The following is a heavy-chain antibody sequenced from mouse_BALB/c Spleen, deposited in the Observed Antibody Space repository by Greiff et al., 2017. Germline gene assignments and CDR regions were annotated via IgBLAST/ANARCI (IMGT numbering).Heavy chain of an antibody. CDR1: GFSLTSYG. Sequence: VTLVESGPGLVAPSQSLSITCTVSGFSLTSYGVHWVRQPPGKGLEWLGVIWAGGSTNYNSALMSRLSISKDNSKSQVFLKMNSLQTDDTAMYYCARGGLRHWYFDVGGEGTTGTVSS. CDR2: IWAGGST. J-gene: IGHJ1*01. V-gene: IGHV2-9*02. D-gene: IGHD2-2*01. CDR3: ARGGLRHWYFDV.